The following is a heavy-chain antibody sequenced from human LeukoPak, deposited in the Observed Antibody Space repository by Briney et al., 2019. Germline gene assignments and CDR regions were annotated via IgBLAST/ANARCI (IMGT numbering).Heavy chain of an antibody. CDR1: GYTFTSYG. CDR2: IIAYNGNT. Sequence: ASVKVSCKASGYTFTSYGISWVRQAPGQGLEWMGWIIAYNGNTNYAQKLQGRVTMTPDTSTRTAYMELRSLRSDDTAVHYCALTSGYCSSTSCYRVWFDPWGQGTLVTVSS. V-gene: IGHV1-18*01. J-gene: IGHJ5*02. D-gene: IGHD2-2*01. CDR3: ALTSGYCSSTSCYRVWFDP.